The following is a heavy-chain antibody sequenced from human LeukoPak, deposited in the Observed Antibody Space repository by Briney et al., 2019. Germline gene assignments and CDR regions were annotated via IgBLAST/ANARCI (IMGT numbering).Heavy chain of an antibody. D-gene: IGHD3-16*01. CDR2: IYSGGST. V-gene: IGHV3-66*01. CDR1: GFTVSSNY. Sequence: PGGSLRLSCAASGFTVSSNYMSWVRQAPGKGLEWVSVIYSGGSTYYADSVKGRFTISRDNSKNTLYPQMNSLRAEDTAVYYCARDGDYNYYYGMDVWGQGTTVTVSS. CDR3: ARDGDYNYYYGMDV. J-gene: IGHJ6*02.